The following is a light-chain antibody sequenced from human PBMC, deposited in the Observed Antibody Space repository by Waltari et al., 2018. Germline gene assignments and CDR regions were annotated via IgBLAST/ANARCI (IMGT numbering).Light chain of an antibody. Sequence: EIVLTQSPGTLSLSPGERVTLSCRASQSIGTFLAWYQQTPGQPPRLLIYCASIRAAGIPDRVSGSGSGTDFSLTISRLEPEDFAVYYCQHYVRLPVTFGQGTKVQIK. CDR3: QHYVRLPVT. CDR2: CAS. V-gene: IGKV3-20*01. J-gene: IGKJ1*01. CDR1: QSIGTF.